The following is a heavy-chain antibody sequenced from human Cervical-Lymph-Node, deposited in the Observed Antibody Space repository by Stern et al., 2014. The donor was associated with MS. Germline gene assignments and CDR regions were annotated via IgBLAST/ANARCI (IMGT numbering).Heavy chain of an antibody. J-gene: IGHJ6*02. CDR3: ARRGMDV. CDR2: IYPDDSDT. Sequence: EVQLVESGAEVKQPGESLTISCKGFGYSFNIYWIACVRQRPGKGLEWMGIIYPDDSDTGYSPSFQGQVTFSVDKSISTAYLQWSSLKPTDAATYFCARRGMDVWGQGTSVTVSS. V-gene: IGHV5-51*01. CDR1: GYSFNIYW.